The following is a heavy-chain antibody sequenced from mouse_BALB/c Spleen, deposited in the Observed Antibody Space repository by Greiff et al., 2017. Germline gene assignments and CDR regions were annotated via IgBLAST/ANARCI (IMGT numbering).Heavy chain of an antibody. J-gene: IGHJ1*01. CDR2: ISYDGSN. V-gene: IGHV3-6*02. D-gene: IGHD2-3*01. CDR1: GYSITSGYY. Sequence: EVKLQESGPDLVKPSQSLSLTCTVTGYSITSGYYWNWIRQFPGNKLEWMGYISYDGSNNYNPSLKNRISITRDTSKNQFFLKLNSVTTEDTATYYCARDGYYSFDVWGAGTTVTVSS. CDR3: ARDGYYSFDV.